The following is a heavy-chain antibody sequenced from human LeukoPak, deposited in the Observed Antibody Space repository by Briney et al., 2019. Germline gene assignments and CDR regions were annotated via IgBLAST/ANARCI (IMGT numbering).Heavy chain of an antibody. CDR1: GFTFSSHG. Sequence: GGSLRLSCAASGFTFSSHGMHWVRQAPGKGLEWVAVIWYDGSNKYYADSVKGRFTISRDNSKNTLYLQMNSLRAEDTAVYYCARDRRRGIAAAGNPNSYGMDVWGQGTTVTVSS. CDR3: ARDRRRGIAAAGNPNSYGMDV. CDR2: IWYDGSNK. J-gene: IGHJ6*02. D-gene: IGHD6-13*01. V-gene: IGHV3-33*01.